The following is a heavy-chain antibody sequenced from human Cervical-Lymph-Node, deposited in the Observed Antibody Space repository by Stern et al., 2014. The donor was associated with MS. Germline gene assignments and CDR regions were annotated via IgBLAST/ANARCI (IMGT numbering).Heavy chain of an antibody. J-gene: IGHJ4*02. CDR3: ARPLPYAN. CDR2: INPDGGRT. CDR1: GNTFSTYS. D-gene: IGHD4-17*01. V-gene: IGHV1-46*01. Sequence: VQLEESGAEVKKPGASVKLSCTASGNTFSTYSIHWVRQAPGQGLVWMGMINPDGGRTTYAQEFRDRVTLTRDTSTSTGYTEPSSLRSEDPAFYYCARPLPYANGGQGTLFPSSP.